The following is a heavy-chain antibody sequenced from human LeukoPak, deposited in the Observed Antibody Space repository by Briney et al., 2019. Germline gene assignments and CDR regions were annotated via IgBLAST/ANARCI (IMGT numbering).Heavy chain of an antibody. CDR1: GGSFSSYY. V-gene: IGHV4-59*01. CDR3: ARDLDRGVPNGMDV. J-gene: IGHJ6*02. CDR2: IYYSGST. Sequence: SETLYLTCTVSGGSFSSYYWSWIRQPPGKGLEWIGYIYYSGSTNYNPSLKSRVTISVDTSKNQFSLKLSSVTAADTAVYYCARDLDRGVPNGMDVWGQGTTVTVSS. D-gene: IGHD3-10*01.